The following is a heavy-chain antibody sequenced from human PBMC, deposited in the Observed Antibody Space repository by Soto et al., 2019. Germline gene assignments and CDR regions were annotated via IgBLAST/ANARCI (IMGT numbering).Heavy chain of an antibody. Sequence: PSETLSLTCAVYGGSFSGYYWTWIRQPPGTGLEWIGEINHSGSTNYNPSLKSRVTISVDTSKNQFSLKLTSVTAADTAVYYCARAVGFSYYYGSGHYYGMDVWGQGTTVTVSS. CDR3: ARAVGFSYYYGSGHYYGMDV. D-gene: IGHD3-10*01. CDR2: INHSGST. V-gene: IGHV4-34*01. CDR1: GGSFSGYY. J-gene: IGHJ6*02.